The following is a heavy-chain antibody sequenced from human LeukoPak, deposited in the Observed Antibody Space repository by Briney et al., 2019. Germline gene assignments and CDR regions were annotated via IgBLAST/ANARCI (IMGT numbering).Heavy chain of an antibody. CDR1: GFTVSSNY. CDR2: IYSHGST. Sequence: GSLRLSCAASGFTVSSNYMSWVRQAPGKGLEWVSLIYSHGSTYYADSVKGRCTISRDNSKNTLHLQMNSLRGEDTAVYYCARMVYGYPYYFDYWGQGTLVTVSS. V-gene: IGHV3-53*01. CDR3: ARMVYGYPYYFDY. D-gene: IGHD5/OR15-5a*01. J-gene: IGHJ4*02.